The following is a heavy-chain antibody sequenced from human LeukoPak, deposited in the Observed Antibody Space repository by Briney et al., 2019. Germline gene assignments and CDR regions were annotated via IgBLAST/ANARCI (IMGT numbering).Heavy chain of an antibody. V-gene: IGHV4-30-2*01. Sequence: PSETLSLTCAVSGGSVSSGAYSWSWIRQPPGKGLEWIGYIYHSGSTNYNPSLKSRVTISVDTSKNQFSLKLSSVTAADTAVYYCARGHRSWYSYFDYWGQGTLVTVSS. CDR2: IYHSGST. D-gene: IGHD6-13*01. CDR3: ARGHRSWYSYFDY. CDR1: GGSVSSGAYS. J-gene: IGHJ4*02.